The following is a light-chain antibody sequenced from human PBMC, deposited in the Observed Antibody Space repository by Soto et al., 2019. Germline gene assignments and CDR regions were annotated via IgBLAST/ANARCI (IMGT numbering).Light chain of an antibody. CDR1: QSVDSSF. CDR3: QQYVSSVT. Sequence: DIVLTQSPGSLSLSPGERATLSCRASQSVDSSFFAWYQQKPGQAPRLLIYGASKRATGTPDRFSGSGSGTDFTLTITRLEPEDFAEYYCQQYVSSVTFGQGTKVEIK. CDR2: GAS. V-gene: IGKV3-20*01. J-gene: IGKJ1*01.